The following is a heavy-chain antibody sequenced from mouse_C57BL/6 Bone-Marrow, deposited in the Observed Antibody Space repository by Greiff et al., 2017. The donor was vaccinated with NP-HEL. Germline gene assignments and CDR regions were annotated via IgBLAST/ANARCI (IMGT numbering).Heavy chain of an antibody. CDR3: ARGVYYGYDEFPYYAMDY. D-gene: IGHD2-2*01. CDR2: ISYDGSN. J-gene: IGHJ4*01. CDR1: GYSITSGYY. Sequence: EVKLVESGPGLVKPSQSLSLTCSVTGYSITSGYYWNWIRQFPGNKLEWMGYISYDGSNNYNPSLKNRISITRDTSKNQFFLKLNSVTTEDTAAYYCARGVYYGYDEFPYYAMDYWGQGTSVTVSS. V-gene: IGHV3-6*01.